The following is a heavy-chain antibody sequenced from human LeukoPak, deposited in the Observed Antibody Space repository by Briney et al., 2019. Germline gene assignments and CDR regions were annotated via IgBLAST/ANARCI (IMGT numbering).Heavy chain of an antibody. CDR3: ARRYYDSSGYYYPDY. CDR2: ISAYDGNT. Sequence: ASVKVSCTASGYTFTSYGISWVRQAPGQGLEWMGWISAYDGNTNYAQKLQGRVTMTTDTSTSTAYMELRSLRSDDTAVYYCARRYYDSSGYYYPDYWGQGTLVTVSS. V-gene: IGHV1-18*01. D-gene: IGHD3-22*01. CDR1: GYTFTSYG. J-gene: IGHJ4*02.